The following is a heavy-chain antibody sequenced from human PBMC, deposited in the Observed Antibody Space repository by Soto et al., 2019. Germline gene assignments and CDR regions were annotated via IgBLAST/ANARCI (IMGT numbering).Heavy chain of an antibody. CDR3: ARGVQYYDYVWGSYRYTDKGYYFDY. Sequence: QVQLVQSGAEVKKPGASVKVSCKASGYTFTSYGISWVRQAPGQGLEWMGWISAYNGKTNYAQKLQGRVTMTTDTTTSKAYMELRSLRSDDTAVYYCARGVQYYDYVWGSYRYTDKGYYFDYWGQGTLVTVSS. V-gene: IGHV1-18*04. CDR2: ISAYNGKT. CDR1: GYTFTSYG. J-gene: IGHJ4*02. D-gene: IGHD3-16*02.